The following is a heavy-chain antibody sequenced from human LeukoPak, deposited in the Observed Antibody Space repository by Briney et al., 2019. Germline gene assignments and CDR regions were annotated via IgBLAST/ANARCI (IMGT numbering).Heavy chain of an antibody. D-gene: IGHD6-13*01. J-gene: IGHJ4*02. CDR1: GYTFTSYY. CDR2: INPNSGGT. Sequence: ASVKVSCKASGYTFTSYYMHWVRQAPGQGLEWMGWINPNSGGTNYAQKLQGRVTMTTDTSTSTAYMELRSLRSDDTAVYYCARVPGYSSSWTQRGVFDYWGQGTLVTVSS. CDR3: ARVPGYSSSWTQRGVFDY. V-gene: IGHV1-2*02.